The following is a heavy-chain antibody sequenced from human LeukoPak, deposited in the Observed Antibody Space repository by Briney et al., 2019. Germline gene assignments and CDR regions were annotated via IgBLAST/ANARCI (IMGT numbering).Heavy chain of an antibody. J-gene: IGHJ4*02. D-gene: IGHD3-22*01. CDR2: IYSGGST. Sequence: PGGSLRLSCAASGFTVSSNYMSWVRQAPGKGLEWVSVIYSGGSTYYADSVKGRFTISRDNSKNTLYLQMNSLRAEDTAVYYCARSPTYYYDSSGYYGDPLLFDYWGQGTLVTVSS. CDR3: ARSPTYYYDSSGYYGDPLLFDY. CDR1: GFTVSSNY. V-gene: IGHV3-53*01.